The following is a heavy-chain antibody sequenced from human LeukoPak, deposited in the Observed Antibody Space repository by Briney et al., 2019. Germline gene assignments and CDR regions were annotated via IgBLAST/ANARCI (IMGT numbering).Heavy chain of an antibody. Sequence: ASVKVSCKASGYTFTSYAMNWVRQAPRQGLEWMGWINTNTGNPTYAQGFTGRFVFSLDTSVSTAYLQISSLKAEDTAVYYCARGSSSWYFGYYYYYYMDVWGKGTTVTVSS. CDR1: GYTFTSYA. J-gene: IGHJ6*03. CDR2: INTNTGNP. CDR3: ARGSSSWYFGYYYYYYMDV. D-gene: IGHD6-13*01. V-gene: IGHV7-4-1*02.